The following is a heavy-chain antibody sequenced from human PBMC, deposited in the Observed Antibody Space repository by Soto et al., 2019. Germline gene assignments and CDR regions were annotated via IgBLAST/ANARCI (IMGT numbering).Heavy chain of an antibody. Sequence: QVQLQESGPGLVKPSETLSLTCTVSGGSISSYYWSWIRQPPGKGLEWIGYIYYSGSTNYNPSLKSRVTISVDTSKNQFSLKLSSVTAADTAVYYCARGRAILDYGDYGWYFDLWGRGTLVTVSS. J-gene: IGHJ2*01. CDR2: IYYSGST. CDR1: GGSISSYY. CDR3: ARGRAILDYGDYGWYFDL. V-gene: IGHV4-59*08. D-gene: IGHD4-17*01.